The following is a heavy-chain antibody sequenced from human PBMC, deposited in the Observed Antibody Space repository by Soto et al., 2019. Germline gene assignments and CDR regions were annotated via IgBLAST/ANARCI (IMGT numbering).Heavy chain of an antibody. CDR2: IGTSGATT. J-gene: IGHJ4*02. CDR1: GFTFTNFG. Sequence: EVQLVESGGGLVQPGGSLRLSCAASGFTFTNFGMSWVRQAPGKGLEWVSSIGTSGATTYYADSVKGRFTISRDNSKNTLSLQMNSLRAEDTAVYYCAKLRINYGSDFWGQGTLVAVAS. CDR3: AKLRINYGSDF. V-gene: IGHV3-23*04. D-gene: IGHD4-17*01.